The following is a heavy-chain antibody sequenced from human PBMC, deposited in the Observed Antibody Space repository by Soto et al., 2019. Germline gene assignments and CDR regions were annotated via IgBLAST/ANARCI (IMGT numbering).Heavy chain of an antibody. D-gene: IGHD2-15*01. CDR2: IKSKTNGETT. Sequence: PGGSLRLFCVDSDFTYSNGWMNWGRPAPGKGLEWVGRIKSKTNGETTDYAAPVKGRFTISRDDSKDTLYLQMNSLKTEDTAVYFCTTDGPWRIGCVDVCGQGTAVTVSS. V-gene: IGHV3-15*07. CDR3: TTDGPWRIGCVDV. J-gene: IGHJ6*02. CDR1: DFTYSNGW.